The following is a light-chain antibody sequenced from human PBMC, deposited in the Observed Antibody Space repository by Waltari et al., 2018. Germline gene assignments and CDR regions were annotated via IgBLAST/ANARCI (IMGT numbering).Light chain of an antibody. Sequence: QSVLTQPPSASGTPGQRVTISCSGSSSNIGSTTVNWYQQLPGTAPKLLIYSNNQRPPGVPDRFSGSQSGTSASLAISGLQSEDEADYYCAAWDDSLNGWVFGGGTKLTVL. V-gene: IGLV1-44*01. J-gene: IGLJ3*02. CDR2: SNN. CDR1: SSNIGSTT. CDR3: AAWDDSLNGWV.